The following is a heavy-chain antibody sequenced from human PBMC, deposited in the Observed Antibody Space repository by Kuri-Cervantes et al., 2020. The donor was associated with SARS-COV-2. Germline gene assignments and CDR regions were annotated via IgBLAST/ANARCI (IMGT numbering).Heavy chain of an antibody. J-gene: IGHJ3*02. V-gene: IGHV4-39*01. Sequence: GSLRLSCTVSGGSISSSSYYWGWIRQPPGKGLEWIGSIYYSGSTYYNPSLKSRVTISVDTSKNQFSLKLSSVTAADTAVYYCARPKSNSRYGIGAFDTWGQGTMVTVSS. D-gene: IGHD5-24*01. CDR1: GGSISSSSYY. CDR3: ARPKSNSRYGIGAFDT. CDR2: IYYSGST.